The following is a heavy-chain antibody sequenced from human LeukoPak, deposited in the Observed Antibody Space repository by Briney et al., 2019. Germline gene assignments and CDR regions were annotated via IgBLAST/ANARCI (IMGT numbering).Heavy chain of an antibody. D-gene: IGHD1-26*01. CDR2: MYSTGST. CDR3: ARARVGTTTIFDY. CDR1: GGSISGYY. J-gene: IGHJ4*02. Sequence: SETLTLTCIVSGGSISGYYWSWIRQPPGKGLGWIGYMYSTGSTNYNPSLKSRVAISVDAPKNQFSLSLSSVTAADTAVYYCARARVGTTTIFDYWGQGTLVTVSS. V-gene: IGHV4-59*01.